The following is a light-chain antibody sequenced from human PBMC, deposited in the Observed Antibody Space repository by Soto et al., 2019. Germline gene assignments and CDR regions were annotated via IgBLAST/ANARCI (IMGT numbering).Light chain of an antibody. CDR2: KAS. CDR3: QQYNSYSA. CDR1: QSISSW. V-gene: IGKV1-5*03. J-gene: IGKJ3*01. Sequence: DIQMTQSPSTLSASVGDRVTITCRASQSISSWLAWYQQKPGKAPKLLIYKASSLESGVPSRFSGSGSGTEFTLTISSLQPHDFATYYCQQYNSYSAFGPGTKVDI.